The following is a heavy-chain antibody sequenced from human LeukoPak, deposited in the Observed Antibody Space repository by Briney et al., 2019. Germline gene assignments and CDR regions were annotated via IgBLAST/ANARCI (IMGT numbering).Heavy chain of an antibody. V-gene: IGHV3-33*06. CDR3: AKYMQRGFDYTNSLDS. J-gene: IGHJ4*02. CDR1: GFMFTHHG. D-gene: IGHD4-11*01. CDR2: IWSDGTNK. Sequence: PGESLRLSCAASGFMFTHHGMNWVRQAPGKGLEWVAVIWSDGTNKFYSDSVKGLFGISRINSNDIDYLQMNGLRADDTAVYYFAKYMQRGFDYTNSLDSWGQGTLVIVSS.